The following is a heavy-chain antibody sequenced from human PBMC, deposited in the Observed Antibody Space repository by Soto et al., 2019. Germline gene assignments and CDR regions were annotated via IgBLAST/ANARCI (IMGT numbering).Heavy chain of an antibody. V-gene: IGHV3-64*01. CDR2: INSNGGST. CDR1: GFTFSSYA. J-gene: IGHJ4*02. CDR3: ARLGTTYYFDY. D-gene: IGHD4-17*01. Sequence: EVQLVESGGGLVQPGGSLRLSCAASGFTFSSYAMHCVRQAPGKGLECVSAINSNGGSTYYANSVKGRFTISRDNSKNTLYLQMGSLRAEDMAVYYCARLGTTYYFDYWGQGTLVTVSS.